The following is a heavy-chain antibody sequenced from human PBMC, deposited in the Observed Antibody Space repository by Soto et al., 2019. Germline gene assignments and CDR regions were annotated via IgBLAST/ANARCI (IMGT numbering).Heavy chain of an antibody. CDR1: GFTFSNYA. CDR3: ARERVVYNYYKGMDV. D-gene: IGHD2-15*01. CDR2: ISYDGGNK. Sequence: QVQLVESGGGVVQPGRSLRLSCAASGFTFSNYAMHWVRQAPGKGLEWVTVISYDGGNKYYADSVKGRFTVSRDNSKNPLYLQMNNLRAEDKAVYYCARERVVYNYYKGMDVWGQGTTVTVSS. J-gene: IGHJ6*02. V-gene: IGHV3-30-3*01.